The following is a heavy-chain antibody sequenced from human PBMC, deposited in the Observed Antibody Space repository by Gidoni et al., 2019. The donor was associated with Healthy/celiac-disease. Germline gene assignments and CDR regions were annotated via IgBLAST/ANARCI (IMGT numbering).Heavy chain of an antibody. CDR3: ARDGGDYSWFDP. CDR1: GYSISSGYY. CDR2: IYHSGST. D-gene: IGHD2-21*02. J-gene: IGHJ5*02. Sequence: QVQLQESGPGLGKPSETLSLTCTVSGYSISSGYYWGWIRQPPGKGLEWIGSIYHSGSTYYNPSLKSRVTISVDTSKNQFSLKLSSVTAADTAVYYCARDGGDYSWFDPWGQGTLVTVSS. V-gene: IGHV4-38-2*02.